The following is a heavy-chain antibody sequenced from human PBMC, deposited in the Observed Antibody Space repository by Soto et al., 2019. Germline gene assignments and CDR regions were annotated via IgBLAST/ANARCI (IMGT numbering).Heavy chain of an antibody. J-gene: IGHJ4*02. CDR1: GGSISSGDCY. CDR2: IYYSGST. CDR3: ARGSSGSGYDYLGY. V-gene: IGHV4-30-4*01. Sequence: PSVTLSVTCPVSGGSISSGDCYWSWHHQPPGKGLEWIGYIYYSGSTYYNPSLKSRVTISVDTSKNQFSLKLSSVTAADTAVYYCARGSSGSGYDYLGYWGQGTLVTVSS. D-gene: IGHD5-12*01.